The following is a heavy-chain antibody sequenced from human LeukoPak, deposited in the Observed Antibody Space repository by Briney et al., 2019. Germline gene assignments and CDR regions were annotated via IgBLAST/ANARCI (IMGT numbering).Heavy chain of an antibody. CDR1: GFTFSSYG. J-gene: IGHJ4*02. CDR2: IRYDGGNK. D-gene: IGHD6-6*01. CDR3: AKDSATQAARPTLSVY. V-gene: IGHV3-30*02. Sequence: GGSLRLSCAASGFTFSSYGMHWVRQAPGKGLEWVAFIRYDGGNKYYADSVKGRFTISRDNSKNTLYLQMNSLRAEDTAVYYCAKDSATQAARPTLSVYWGQGTLVTVSS.